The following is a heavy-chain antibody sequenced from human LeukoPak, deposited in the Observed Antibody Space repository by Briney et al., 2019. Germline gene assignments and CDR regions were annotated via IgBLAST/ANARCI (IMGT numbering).Heavy chain of an antibody. D-gene: IGHD2-2*01. CDR1: GGTFISYA. CDR3: ARGGVVPPAAPNWFAP. Sequence: SVKVSCKASGGTFISYAISWVRQAPGQGLEWMGGIIPIFGTANYAQKFQGRVTITADESTSTAYMELRSLGSDDTAIYYCARGGVVPPAAPNWFAPWGQGTLVTVSS. V-gene: IGHV1-69*13. J-gene: IGHJ5*02. CDR2: IIPIFGTA.